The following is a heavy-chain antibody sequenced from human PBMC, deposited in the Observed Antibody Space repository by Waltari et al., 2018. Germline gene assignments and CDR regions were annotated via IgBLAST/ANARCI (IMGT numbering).Heavy chain of an antibody. CDR2: IYYSGST. V-gene: IGHV4-39*01. CDR3: ASRRSGWYDY. Sequence: QLQLQESGPGLVKPSETLSLTCTVSGGSIRSSSYYWGWIRQPPGKGLEWIGSIYYSGSTYYNPSLKSRVTISVDTSKNQFSLKLSSVTAADTAVYYCASRRSGWYDYWGQGTLVTVSS. D-gene: IGHD6-19*01. CDR1: GGSIRSSSYY. J-gene: IGHJ4*02.